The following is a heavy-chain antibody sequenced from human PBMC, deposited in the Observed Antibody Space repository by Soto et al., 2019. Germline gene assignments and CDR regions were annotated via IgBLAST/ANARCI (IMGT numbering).Heavy chain of an antibody. V-gene: IGHV3-48*03. CDR1: GFTFSSYE. J-gene: IGHJ3*02. D-gene: IGHD3-22*01. CDR3: ARSYDSSGYSDDAFDI. CDR2: ISSSGSTI. Sequence: QAGGSLRLSCAASGFTFSSYEMNWVRQAPGKGLEWVSYISSSGSTIYYADSVKGRFTISRDNAKNSLYLQMNSLRAEDTAVYYCARSYDSSGYSDDAFDIWGQGTMVTVSS.